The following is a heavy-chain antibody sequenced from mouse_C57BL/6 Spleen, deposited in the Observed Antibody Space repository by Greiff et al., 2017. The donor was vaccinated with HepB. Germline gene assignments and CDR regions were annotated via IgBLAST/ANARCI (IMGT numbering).Heavy chain of an antibody. Sequence: QVQLQQPGAELVKPGASVKLSCKASGYTFTSYWMHWVKQRPGQGLEWIGMIHPYSGSTNYNEKFKSKATLTVDKSSSTAYMQLSSLTSEDSAVYYCSSYYGSSWFAYWGQGTLVTVSS. CDR1: GYTFTSYW. V-gene: IGHV1-64*01. CDR3: SSYYGSSWFAY. J-gene: IGHJ3*01. D-gene: IGHD2-2*01. CDR2: IHPYSGST.